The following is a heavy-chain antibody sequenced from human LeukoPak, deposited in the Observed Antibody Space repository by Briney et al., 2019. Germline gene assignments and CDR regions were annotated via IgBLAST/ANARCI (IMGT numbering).Heavy chain of an antibody. CDR3: ARDKGRRTTVTYYFDY. V-gene: IGHV6-1*01. J-gene: IGHJ4*02. CDR1: GDSVSSNSAA. Sequence: SQTLSLTCAISGDSVSSNSAAWNWIRQSPSRGLEWLGRTYYRSKWYNEYAVSVKSRITINPDTSKNQFSLQLNSVTPEDTAVYYCARDKGRRTTVTYYFDYWGQGTLVTVSS. CDR2: TYYRSKWYN. D-gene: IGHD4-17*01.